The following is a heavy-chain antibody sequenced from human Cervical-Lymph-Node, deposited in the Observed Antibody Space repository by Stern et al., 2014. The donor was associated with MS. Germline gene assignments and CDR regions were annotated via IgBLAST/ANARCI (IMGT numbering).Heavy chain of an antibody. J-gene: IGHJ3*02. V-gene: IGHV4-59*01. CDR2: IYYSGST. CDR1: GGSISSYY. D-gene: IGHD6-19*01. Sequence: QVQLQESGPGLVKPSETLSLTCTVSGGSISSYYWSWIRQPPGKGLEWIGYIYYSGSTNYNPSLKSRVTISVDTSKNQFSLKLSSVTAADTAVYYCARADGSGSLDAFDIWGQGTMVTVSS. CDR3: ARADGSGSLDAFDI.